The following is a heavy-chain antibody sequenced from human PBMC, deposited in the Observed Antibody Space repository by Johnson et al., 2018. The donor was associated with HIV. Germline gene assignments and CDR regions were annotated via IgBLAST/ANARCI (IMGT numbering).Heavy chain of an antibody. CDR2: INLDGTYT. V-gene: IGHV3-20*04. D-gene: IGHD6-13*01. CDR1: GFTFDDYG. Sequence: VQLVESGGTVIRPGGSLRLSCVASGFTFDDYGMSWVRQAPGEGLEWVSGINLDGTYTGYVGSVKGRFTFSRDNGKDSLYLQMNSLRVEDKALYYCARAVRIGVGGTVLGASDIWGQGTMVTVSS. J-gene: IGHJ3*02. CDR3: ARAVRIGVGGTVLGASDI.